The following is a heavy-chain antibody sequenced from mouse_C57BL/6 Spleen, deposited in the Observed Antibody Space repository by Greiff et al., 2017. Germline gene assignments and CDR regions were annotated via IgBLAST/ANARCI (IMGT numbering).Heavy chain of an antibody. CDR2: FHPNSGST. CDR1: GYTFTSYW. CDR3: AREGGYYFDY. D-gene: IGHD1-1*02. J-gene: IGHJ2*01. Sequence: VQLQQPGAELVKPGASVKLSCKASGYTFTSYWMHWVKQRPGQGLEWIGMFHPNSGSTNYNEKFKSKATLTVDKSSSTAYMQLSSLTSEDSAVYYCAREGGYYFDYWGQGTTLTVSS. V-gene: IGHV1-64*01.